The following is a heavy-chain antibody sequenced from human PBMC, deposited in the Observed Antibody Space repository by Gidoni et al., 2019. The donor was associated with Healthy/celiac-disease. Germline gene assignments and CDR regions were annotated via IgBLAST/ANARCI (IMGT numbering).Heavy chain of an antibody. J-gene: IGHJ4*02. Sequence: QLKLQESGSGLVKPSQTLSLTCAVLGGSISSGGYSWSWIRQPPGKGLEWIGYIYPSGSTYYNPSLKSRVTISVDRSKNQFSLKLSSVTAADTAVYYCASLGGRVDYWGQGTLVTVSS. CDR3: ASLGGRVDY. CDR1: GGSISSGGYS. V-gene: IGHV4-30-2*01. D-gene: IGHD3-16*01. CDR2: IYPSGST.